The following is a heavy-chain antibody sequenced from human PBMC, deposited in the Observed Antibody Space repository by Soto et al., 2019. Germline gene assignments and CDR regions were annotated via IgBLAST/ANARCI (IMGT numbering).Heavy chain of an antibody. Sequence: QVQLVQSGAEVKKPGSSVKVSCKASGGTFSSYTISWVRQAPGQGLEWMGRIIPILGIANYAQKCQGRVTITADKSTSTAYMELSSLRSEDTAVYYCARADFNCSGVSCLYYFDYWGQGTLVTFSS. D-gene: IGHD2-15*01. CDR2: IIPILGIA. CDR1: GGTFSSYT. CDR3: ARADFNCSGVSCLYYFDY. V-gene: IGHV1-69*02. J-gene: IGHJ4*02.